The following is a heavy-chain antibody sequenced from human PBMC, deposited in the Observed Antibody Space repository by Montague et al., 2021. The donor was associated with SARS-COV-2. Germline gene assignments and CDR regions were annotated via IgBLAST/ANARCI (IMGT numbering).Heavy chain of an antibody. J-gene: IGHJ3*02. CDR3: ARARITMIVVVNAFDI. Sequence: TLSLTCTVSGGSISSGGYYWSWIRQPPGKGLEWIGNIYYSGSTYYNPSLKSRVTISVDTSKNQFSLKLSSVTAADTAVYYCARARITMIVVVNAFDIWGQGTMVTVSS. V-gene: IGHV4-31*03. CDR1: GGSISSGGYY. CDR2: IYYSGST. D-gene: IGHD3-22*01.